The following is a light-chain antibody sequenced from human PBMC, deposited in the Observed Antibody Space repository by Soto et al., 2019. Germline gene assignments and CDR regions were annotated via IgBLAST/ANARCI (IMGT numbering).Light chain of an antibody. J-gene: IGLJ2*01. CDR1: SSDVGGYNY. CDR3: SSYAGSNNVV. V-gene: IGLV2-8*01. CDR2: EVS. Sequence: QSALTQPPSASGSPGQSVTISCTGTSSDVGGYNYVSWYQQHPGKAPKLMIYEVSNRPSGVPDRFSGSKSGNTASLTVSGLQAEDAADYYCSSYAGSNNVVLGGGTKLTVL.